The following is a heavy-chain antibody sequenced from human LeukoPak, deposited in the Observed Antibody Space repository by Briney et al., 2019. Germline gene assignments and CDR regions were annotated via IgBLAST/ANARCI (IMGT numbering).Heavy chain of an antibody. V-gene: IGHV3-74*01. CDR2: INTDGSDT. CDR1: GFTFSTYW. D-gene: IGHD2-2*01. CDR3: ARAYCSSTSCYSELFDP. Sequence: GGSLRLSCAASGFTFSTYWMHWVRQAPRKGLVWVSRINTDGSDTNYADSVKGRFTISRDNAKNTLYQMNSLRAEDTAVYYCARAYCSSTSCYSELFDPWGQGILVTVSS. J-gene: IGHJ5*02.